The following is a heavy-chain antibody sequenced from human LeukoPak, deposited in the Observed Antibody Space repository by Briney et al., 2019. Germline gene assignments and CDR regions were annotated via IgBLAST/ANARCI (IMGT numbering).Heavy chain of an antibody. D-gene: IGHD6-13*01. V-gene: IGHV1-2*02. CDR2: INPNSGGT. J-gene: IGHJ4*02. Sequence: ASVTVSCKASGYTFTVYYMHWVRQAPGQGPGWMGWINPNSGGTNYAQKFQGRVTMTRDTSISTAYMELSRLRSDDTAVYYCAGLGIAAGFFYFDYWGQGTLVTVSS. CDR1: GYTFTVYY. CDR3: AGLGIAAGFFYFDY.